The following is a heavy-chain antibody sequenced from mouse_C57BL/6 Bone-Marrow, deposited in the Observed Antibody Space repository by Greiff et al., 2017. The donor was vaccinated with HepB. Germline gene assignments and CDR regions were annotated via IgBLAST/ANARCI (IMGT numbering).Heavy chain of an antibody. CDR1: GFTFSDYY. CDR2: INYDGSST. V-gene: IGHV5-16*01. D-gene: IGHD1-2*01. Sequence: EVQRVESEGGLVQPGSSMKLSCTASGFTFSDYYMAWVRQVPEKGLEWVANINYDGSSTYYLDSLKSRFIISRDNAKNILYLQMSSLKSEDTATYYCARDRGTTANWYFDVWGTGTTVTFSS. CDR3: ARDRGTTANWYFDV. J-gene: IGHJ1*03.